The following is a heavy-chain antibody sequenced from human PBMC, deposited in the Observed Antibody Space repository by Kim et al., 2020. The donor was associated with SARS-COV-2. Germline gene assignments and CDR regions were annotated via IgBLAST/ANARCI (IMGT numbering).Heavy chain of an antibody. CDR1: GGSFSGYY. CDR3: ARGQSLNPLLWFGVYYFDY. Sequence: SETLSLTCAVYGGSFSGYYWSWIRQPPGKGLEWIGEINHSGSTNYNPSLKSRVTISVDTSKNQFSLKLSSVTAADTAVYYCARGQSLNPLLWFGVYYFDYWGQGTLVTVSS. V-gene: IGHV4-34*01. D-gene: IGHD3-10*01. J-gene: IGHJ4*02. CDR2: INHSGST.